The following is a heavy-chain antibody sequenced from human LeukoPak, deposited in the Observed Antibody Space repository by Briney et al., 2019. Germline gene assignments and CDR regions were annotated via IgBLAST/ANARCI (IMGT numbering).Heavy chain of an antibody. CDR1: GFSLSTRGVG. Sequence: SGPTLVNPTQTLTLTCTFSGFSLSTRGVGVGWIRQPPGKALEWLSLIYWNDDKRYGPSLKSRLTITKDTSKNQVVLTMTNMDPVDTATYYCAHSPRWYDILTRPYYFDYWGQGTLVTVSS. J-gene: IGHJ4*02. CDR2: IYWNDDK. CDR3: AHSPRWYDILTRPYYFDY. D-gene: IGHD3-9*01. V-gene: IGHV2-5*01.